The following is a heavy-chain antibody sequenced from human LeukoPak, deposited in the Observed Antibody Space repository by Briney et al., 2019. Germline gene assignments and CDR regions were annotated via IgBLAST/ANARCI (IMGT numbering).Heavy chain of an antibody. V-gene: IGHV4-39*01. CDR2: IYYGGTA. Sequence: MPSETLSLTCTVSGGSISASSYYWGWIRQPPGKGLEWIATIYYGGTAYYNPSLKSRVTISVDTSKNRFSLKVSSVTAADTAVYYCARRGSGSRGDFDYWGQGTLVTVSS. J-gene: IGHJ4*02. CDR1: GGSISASSYY. CDR3: ARRGSGSRGDFDY. D-gene: IGHD2-15*01.